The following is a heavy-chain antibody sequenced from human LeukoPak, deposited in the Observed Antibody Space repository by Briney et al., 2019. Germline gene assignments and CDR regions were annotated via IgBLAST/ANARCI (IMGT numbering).Heavy chain of an antibody. J-gene: IGHJ4*02. CDR3: VRSRAASLGYFDS. D-gene: IGHD7-27*01. Sequence: GGSLRLSCAASGFIFNDYALHWVRQVPGKGLECLSFSGWTGIGTDYGDSVKGRFTISRDDSKNSLYLQMHSLRSEDSALYYCVRSRAASLGYFDSWGQGTLVTVSS. CDR1: GFIFNDYA. V-gene: IGHV3-43D*03. CDR2: SGWTGIGT.